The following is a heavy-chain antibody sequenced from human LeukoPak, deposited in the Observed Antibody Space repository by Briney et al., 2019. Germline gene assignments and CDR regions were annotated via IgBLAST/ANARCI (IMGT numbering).Heavy chain of an antibody. CDR2: IYYSGST. D-gene: IGHD5-24*01. CDR3: ARVRREXXGXVDV. Sequence: SETLSLTCTVSGGSISSYYWSWIRQPPGKGLEWIGYIYYSGSTNYNPSLKSRVTISVDTSKNQFSLKLSSVTAADTAVYYCARVRREXXGXVDVWGQGTTVTVSS. J-gene: IGHJ6*02. CDR1: GGSISSYY. V-gene: IGHV4-59*01.